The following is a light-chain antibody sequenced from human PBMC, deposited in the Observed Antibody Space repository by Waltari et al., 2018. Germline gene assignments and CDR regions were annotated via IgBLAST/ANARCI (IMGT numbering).Light chain of an antibody. CDR3: QQYSSSVMYT. Sequence: DIVLTQSPGTLSLSPGERATLSCRASQSVRNFLAWYQQKPGQTPWLLIYGASSRATGIPDRFSGSGSGTDFILTINRLEPEDFAVYFCQQYSSSVMYTFGQGTKLEI. CDR2: GAS. CDR1: QSVRNF. J-gene: IGKJ2*01. V-gene: IGKV3-20*01.